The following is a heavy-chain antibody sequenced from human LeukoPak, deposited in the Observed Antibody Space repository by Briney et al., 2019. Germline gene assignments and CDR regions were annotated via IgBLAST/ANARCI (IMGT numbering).Heavy chain of an antibody. D-gene: IGHD2-2*01. CDR1: GGSISSSSYY. J-gene: IGHJ4*02. V-gene: IGHV4-39*01. CDR2: IYYSGST. CDR3: ARNSPDAIPLDY. Sequence: SETLSLTCTVSGGSISSSSYYWGWIRQPPGKGLEWIGSIYYSGSTYYNPSLKSRVTISVDTSKNQFSLKLSSVTAADTAVYYCARNSPDAIPLDYWGQGTLVTVSS.